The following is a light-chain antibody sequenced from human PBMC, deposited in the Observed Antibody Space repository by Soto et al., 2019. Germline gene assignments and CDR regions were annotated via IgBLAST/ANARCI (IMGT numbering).Light chain of an antibody. CDR1: MRDVGAYNL. Sequence: QSALTQPASVSGSAGQSITISCAGTMRDVGAYNLVSWYQQHPGTTPKLIIYEVRNRPSGISSRFSGSRSGNTASLTISGLRPEHEVDYYRSAYTARSPLVFGGGTKVTVL. CDR2: EVR. J-gene: IGLJ3*02. V-gene: IGLV2-14*01. CDR3: SAYTARSPLV.